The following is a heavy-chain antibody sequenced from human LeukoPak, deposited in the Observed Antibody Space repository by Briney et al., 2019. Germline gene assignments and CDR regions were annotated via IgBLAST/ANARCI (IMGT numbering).Heavy chain of an antibody. D-gene: IGHD4-17*01. CDR3: AKWDYVDPRFDY. Sequence: GESLKISCKGSGYSFTNYWIGWVRQTPGKGLEWMGILYPGDSDTRYSPSFQGQVTISADKSITTAYLQWSSLKASDTAMYYCAKWDYVDPRFDYWGQGTLVTVSS. V-gene: IGHV5-51*01. CDR1: GYSFTNYW. CDR2: LYPGDSDT. J-gene: IGHJ4*02.